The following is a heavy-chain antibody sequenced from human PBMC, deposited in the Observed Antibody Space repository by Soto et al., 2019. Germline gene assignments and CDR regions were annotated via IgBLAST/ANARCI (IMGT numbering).Heavy chain of an antibody. CDR3: ASPYCSGGSCYLTEYFQH. V-gene: IGHV3-30*03. Sequence: QVQLVESGGGVVQPGRSLRLSCAASGFSFSYYAMHWVRQAPGKGLEWVAVIAYDASKKYYADSVKGRFTISRDNSKNTLYLQMGGLRDEDTAVYYCASPYCSGGSCYLTEYFQHWGQGTLVTVSS. J-gene: IGHJ1*01. CDR2: IAYDASKK. D-gene: IGHD2-15*01. CDR1: GFSFSYYA.